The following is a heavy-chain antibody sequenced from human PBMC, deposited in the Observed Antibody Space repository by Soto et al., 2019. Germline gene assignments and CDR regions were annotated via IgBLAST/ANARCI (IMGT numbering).Heavy chain of an antibody. CDR3: ARRGDCSGATCDRGEGYFEY. Sequence: QVQLVQSGAEVKKPGSSVKVSCKASGGIFNSYAISWVRQAPGQGLEWMGGIVPLFDTPRYAQKFQGRVTITAVKSTTTAYMELRSLRSDDTAVYYCARRGDCSGATCDRGEGYFEYWGQGTLVTVSS. CDR1: GGIFNSYA. J-gene: IGHJ4*02. V-gene: IGHV1-69*06. CDR2: IVPLFDTP. D-gene: IGHD2-15*01.